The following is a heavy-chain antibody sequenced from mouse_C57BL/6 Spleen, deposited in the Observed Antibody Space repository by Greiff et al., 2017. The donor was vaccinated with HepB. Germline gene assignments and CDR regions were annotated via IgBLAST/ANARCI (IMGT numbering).Heavy chain of an antibody. J-gene: IGHJ2*01. CDR2: INPYNGDT. CDR1: GYSFTGYF. V-gene: IGHV1-20*01. Sequence: EVQLQQSGPELVKPGASVKISCKASGYSFTGYFMNWVMQSHGKSLEWIGRINPYNGDTFYNQKFKGKATLTVDKSSSTAHMELRSLTSEYSAVYYCARWNYFDYWGQGTTLTVSS. CDR3: ARWNYFDY.